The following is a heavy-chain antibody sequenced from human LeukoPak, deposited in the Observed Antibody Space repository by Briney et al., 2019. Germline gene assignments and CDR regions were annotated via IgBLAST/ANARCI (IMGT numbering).Heavy chain of an antibody. V-gene: IGHV1-8*01. CDR3: ARIDYSGSGSYYGNWFDP. CDR1: GYTFTGYD. Sequence: GASVKVSCKASGYTFTGYDINWVRQATGQGLEWMGWMHPNNGNTGYAQKFQGRVTMTRDTSISTAYMELSSLRSEDTAVYYCARIDYSGSGSYYGNWFDPWGQGTLVTVSS. CDR2: MHPNNGNT. J-gene: IGHJ5*02. D-gene: IGHD3-10*01.